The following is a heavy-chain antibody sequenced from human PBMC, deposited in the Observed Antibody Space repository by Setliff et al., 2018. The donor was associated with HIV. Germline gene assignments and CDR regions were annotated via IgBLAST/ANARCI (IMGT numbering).Heavy chain of an antibody. Sequence: ASVKVSCKASGYTFTGYYIHWVRQAPGQGLEWMGRIIPNSGGTNYAQKFQGRVTMTRDTSISTAYMELSRLRSDDTAVYYCARGPRGYDSSYYFDYWGQGTLVTVSS. CDR3: ARGPRGYDSSYYFDY. J-gene: IGHJ4*02. CDR1: GYTFTGYY. V-gene: IGHV1-2*06. D-gene: IGHD3-22*01. CDR2: IIPNSGGT.